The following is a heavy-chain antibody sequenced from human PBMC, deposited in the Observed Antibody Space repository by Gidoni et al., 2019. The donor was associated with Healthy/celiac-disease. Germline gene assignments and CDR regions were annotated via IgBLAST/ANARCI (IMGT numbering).Heavy chain of an antibody. CDR2: INPSGGST. V-gene: IGHV1-46*01. Sequence: QVQLVQSGAEVKKPGASVKVSCKACWIHLHQLLYALGATDSPGQGLEWMGIINPSGGSTSYAQKFQGRVTMTRDTSTSTVYMELSSLRSEDTAVYYCASNIHYFGGMDVWGQGTTVTVSS. CDR1: IHLHQLL. D-gene: IGHD3-10*01. CDR3: ASNIHYFGGMDV. J-gene: IGHJ6*02.